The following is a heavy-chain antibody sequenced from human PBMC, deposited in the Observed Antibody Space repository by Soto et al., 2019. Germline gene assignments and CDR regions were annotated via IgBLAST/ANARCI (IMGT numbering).Heavy chain of an antibody. CDR3: ARDLAAAILDY. J-gene: IGHJ4*02. CDR2: ISSSSSTI. Sequence: EVQLVESGGGLVQPGGSLRLSCAASGFTFSSYSMNWVRQAPGKGLEWVSYISSSSSTIYYADSVKGRFTISRDNAKNSLYLQMNSLRAEDTAVYYYARDLAAAILDYWGQGTLVTVSS. V-gene: IGHV3-48*01. CDR1: GFTFSSYS. D-gene: IGHD6-13*01.